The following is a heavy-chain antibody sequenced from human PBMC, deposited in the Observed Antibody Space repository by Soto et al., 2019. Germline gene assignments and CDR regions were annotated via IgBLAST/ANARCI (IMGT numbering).Heavy chain of an antibody. Sequence: LSLTCAVSGYSISSGYYWGWIRQPPGKGLEWIGSIYHSGSTYYNPSLKSRVTISVDTSKNQFSLKLSSVTAADTAVYYCARDQGITMVRSYYYYYGMDVWGQGTTVTVSS. J-gene: IGHJ6*02. CDR2: IYHSGST. CDR1: GYSISSGYY. CDR3: ARDQGITMVRSYYYYYGMDV. D-gene: IGHD3-10*01. V-gene: IGHV4-38-2*02.